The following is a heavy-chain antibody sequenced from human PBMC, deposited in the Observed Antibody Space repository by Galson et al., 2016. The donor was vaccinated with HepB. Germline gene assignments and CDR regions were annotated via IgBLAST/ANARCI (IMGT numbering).Heavy chain of an antibody. Sequence: SLRLSCAASGFSISTYSMNWVRQAPGKGLEWISSISWNSGSIGYADSVKGRFTISRDNAKNSLYLQMNSLRAEDTALYYCAKGATLLGSYSDYWGQGTLVTVSS. D-gene: IGHD1-26*01. CDR2: ISWNSGSI. V-gene: IGHV3-9*01. J-gene: IGHJ4*02. CDR3: AKGATLLGSYSDY. CDR1: GFSISTYS.